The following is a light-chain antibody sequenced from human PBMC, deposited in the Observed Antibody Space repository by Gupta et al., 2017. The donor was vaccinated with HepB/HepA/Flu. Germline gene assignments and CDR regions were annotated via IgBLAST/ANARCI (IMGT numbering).Light chain of an antibody. CDR1: KWGDKN. CDR2: QDR. Sequence: SYELTQPPSVSVSPGQTASITCSGDKWGDKNVCWYQQKSGQSPVLVICQDRKRRAGIPDLFSGSNSGTTAPLTSSGSRAMDEAYYYCQAWDSNSVIFGGGTKLTVL. CDR3: QAWDSNSVI. J-gene: IGLJ2*01. V-gene: IGLV3-1*01.